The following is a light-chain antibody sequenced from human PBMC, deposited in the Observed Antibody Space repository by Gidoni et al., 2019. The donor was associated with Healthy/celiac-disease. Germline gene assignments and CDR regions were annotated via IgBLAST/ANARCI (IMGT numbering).Light chain of an antibody. CDR1: QSLGTF. CDR2: GAS. Sequence: EIVLTQSPATLSFSPGERATLSCRASQSLGTFLVWYQHKPGQAPRLLIYGASTRSTGVPAIFRVAGSGTDFTLTIASLEPGDFAIFYCQQRGRWPLTFGGGTRVEI. J-gene: IGKJ4*01. CDR3: QQRGRWPLT. V-gene: IGKV3-11*01.